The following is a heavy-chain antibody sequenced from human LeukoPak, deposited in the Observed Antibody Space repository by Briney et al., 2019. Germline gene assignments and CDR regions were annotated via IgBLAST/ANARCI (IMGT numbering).Heavy chain of an antibody. CDR2: ISTSSSTI. Sequence: GGSLRLSCAVSGFTFSDYTMTWVRQAPGKGLEWVSYISTSSSTIYYADSVKGRFTISRDNTKNALYLQMNSLRAEDTAVYCCARVPSGYTLGYGYYYYYMDVWGKGTTVTVSS. CDR3: ARVPSGYTLGYGYYYYYMDV. CDR1: GFTFSDYT. J-gene: IGHJ6*03. D-gene: IGHD5-18*01. V-gene: IGHV3-48*04.